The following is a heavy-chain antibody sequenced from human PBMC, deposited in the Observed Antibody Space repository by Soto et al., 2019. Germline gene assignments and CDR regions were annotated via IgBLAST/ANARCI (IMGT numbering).Heavy chain of an antibody. D-gene: IGHD3-22*01. J-gene: IGHJ4*02. CDR2: IYPGDSDT. CDR3: ARRQNYDSSGYLAFDY. Sequence: PGESLKLSCKGSGYSFTSYWIGWVRQMPGKGLEWMGIIYPGDSDTRYSPSFQGQVTISADRSISTAYLQWSSLKASDTAMYYCARRQNYDSSGYLAFDYWGQGTLVTVS. V-gene: IGHV5-51*01. CDR1: GYSFTSYW.